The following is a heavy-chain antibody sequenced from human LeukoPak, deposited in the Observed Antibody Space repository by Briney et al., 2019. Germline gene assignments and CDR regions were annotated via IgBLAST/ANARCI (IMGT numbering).Heavy chain of an antibody. CDR2: IYHSGST. V-gene: IGHV4-30-2*01. CDR1: GGSISSGGYS. Sequence: SETLSLTCAVSGGSISSGGYSWSWIRQPPGKGLEWIGYIYHSGSTYYKPSLKSRVTISVDRSKNQFSLKLSSATAADTAVYYCARALLTYYYGSGSYSPMDYFDYWGQGTLVTVSS. D-gene: IGHD3-10*01. CDR3: ARALLTYYYGSGSYSPMDYFDY. J-gene: IGHJ4*02.